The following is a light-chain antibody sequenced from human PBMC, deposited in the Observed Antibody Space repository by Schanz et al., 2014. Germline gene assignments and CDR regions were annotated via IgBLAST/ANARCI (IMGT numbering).Light chain of an antibody. CDR1: SSNIGAGYD. CDR2: DNH. CDR3: CSFAGRLYV. J-gene: IGLJ1*01. Sequence: QSVLTQPPSVSGAPGQRVTISCTGSSSNIGAGYDVHWYQQLPGTAPKLVIFDNHRRPSGVPDRFSGSKSGTSASLAISGLRSEDEADYYCCSFAGRLYVFGGGTKLTVL. V-gene: IGLV1-40*01.